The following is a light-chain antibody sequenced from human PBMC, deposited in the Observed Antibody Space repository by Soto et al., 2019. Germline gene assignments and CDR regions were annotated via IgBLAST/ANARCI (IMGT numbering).Light chain of an antibody. J-gene: IGKJ5*01. CDR1: QGIGNH. Sequence: DIQLTQSPSFLSASVGDRVSITCRASQGIGNHLAWYQQKPGKAPELLIYDSSTLQSGVPSRCSGRAAGTEFTLTISSLLPEDFATYHCQQLNSFPFTFGQGTRLEIK. CDR2: DSS. V-gene: IGKV1-9*01. CDR3: QQLNSFPFT.